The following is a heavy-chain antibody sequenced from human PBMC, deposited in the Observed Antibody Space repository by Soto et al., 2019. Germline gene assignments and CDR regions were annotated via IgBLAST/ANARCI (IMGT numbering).Heavy chain of an antibody. D-gene: IGHD7-27*01. Sequence: PSETLSLTCTVSGGSISSSSYYWGWIRQPPGEGLEWIGLIFDSGTTSTNPSLRCQVAISLDTSKNHFSLTLSSVTAADTAVYYCARGPSGDKVHYWGQGALVTVSS. V-gene: IGHV4-30-4*08. CDR1: GGSISSSSYY. J-gene: IGHJ4*02. CDR2: IFDSGTT. CDR3: ARGPSGDKVHY.